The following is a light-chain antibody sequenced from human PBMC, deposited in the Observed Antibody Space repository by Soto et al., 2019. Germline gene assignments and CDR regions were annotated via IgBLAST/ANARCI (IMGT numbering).Light chain of an antibody. CDR2: AAS. V-gene: IGKV1-9*01. CDR1: QGISSS. CDR3: QQLNSYPWT. J-gene: IGKJ1*01. Sequence: IPLTQSPSSLSASVGDRVTISCRASQGISSSLTWYQQTPGKAPKLLIYAASTLQSGVPSRFSGSGSGTDFTLTISSLQPEDFATYYCQQLNSYPWTFGQGTKVEIK.